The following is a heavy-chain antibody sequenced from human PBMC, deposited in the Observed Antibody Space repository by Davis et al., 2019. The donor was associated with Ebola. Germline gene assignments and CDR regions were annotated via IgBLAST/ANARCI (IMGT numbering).Heavy chain of an antibody. Sequence: ASVTVSCKASGYVFTSYGLIWVRQAPGQGPEWMGWISPDNGNTHAAQKFQGRITMTTDTSTSTAYMEVKRLRFDDTAVYYCARDRYEANMMDVWGEGTTVTVSS. CDR2: ISPDNGNT. CDR1: GYVFTSYG. D-gene: IGHD2-15*01. J-gene: IGHJ6*04. V-gene: IGHV1-18*04. CDR3: ARDRYEANMMDV.